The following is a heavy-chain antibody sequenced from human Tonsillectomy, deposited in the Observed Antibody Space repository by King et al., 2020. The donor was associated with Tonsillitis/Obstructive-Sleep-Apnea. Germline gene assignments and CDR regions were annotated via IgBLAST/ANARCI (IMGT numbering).Heavy chain of an antibody. CDR2: VYSDGTT. J-gene: IGHJ6*03. CDR3: AREGVVTNGYFYMDV. CDR1: GFTVTNNF. Sequence: VQLVESGGGLIQPGGSLRLSCVASGFTVTNNFMTWVRQAPGKGLEWVSAVYSDGTTYYEDSVKGRFTISRDSSKNTLYLQMNSLRAEDAAVYYCAREGVVTNGYFYMDVWGKGTTVTVSS. D-gene: IGHD4-23*01. V-gene: IGHV3-53*01.